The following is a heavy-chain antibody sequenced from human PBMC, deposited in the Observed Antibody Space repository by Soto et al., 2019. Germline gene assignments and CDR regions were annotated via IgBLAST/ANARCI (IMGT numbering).Heavy chain of an antibody. V-gene: IGHV1-46*01. CDR1: GYTFTSYY. J-gene: IGHJ1*01. Sequence: VKVSCKASGYTFTSYYMHWVRQAPGQGLEWMGIINPSGGSTGYAQKFQGRVTMTRDTSTSTVYMELSSLRSEDTAVYYCATLAEGQWLHAEYLQHWGQGPLVTVSS. D-gene: IGHD6-19*01. CDR2: INPSGGST. CDR3: ATLAEGQWLHAEYLQH.